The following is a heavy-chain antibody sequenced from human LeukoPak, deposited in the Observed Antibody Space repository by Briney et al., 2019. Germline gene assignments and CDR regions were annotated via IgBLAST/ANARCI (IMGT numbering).Heavy chain of an antibody. Sequence: GRSRRLSCAASGFIFRDSAISWVRQAPGKGLEWVSVVSGSGGSTYYAESVKGRFTISRDNSKNTVYLQMNSLRAEDSALYYCAKPRSATQDAFDIWGQGTMVTVSS. CDR2: VSGSGGST. CDR3: AKPRSATQDAFDI. J-gene: IGHJ3*02. CDR1: GFIFRDSA. V-gene: IGHV3-23*01.